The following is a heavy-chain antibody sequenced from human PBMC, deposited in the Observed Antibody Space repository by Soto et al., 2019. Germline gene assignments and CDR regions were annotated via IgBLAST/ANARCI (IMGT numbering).Heavy chain of an antibody. D-gene: IGHD2-2*01. J-gene: IGHJ3*02. CDR1: GFTFSSYS. Sequence: GGSLRLSCAASGFTFSSYSMNWVRQAPGKGLEWVSSISSRSSYIYYADSVKGRFTISRDNAKNSLYLQMNSLSAEDTAVYYCARVLGCSSTSCYHDAFDIWGQGTMVTVSS. CDR2: ISSRSSYI. CDR3: ARVLGCSSTSCYHDAFDI. V-gene: IGHV3-21*01.